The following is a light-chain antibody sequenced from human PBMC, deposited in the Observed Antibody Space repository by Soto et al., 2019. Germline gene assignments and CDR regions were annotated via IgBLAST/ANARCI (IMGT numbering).Light chain of an antibody. J-gene: IGLJ2*01. CDR1: SSDVGRFNY. Sequence: QSALTQPRSVSGSPGQSVTVSCTGTSSDVGRFNYVSWYQQHPGKAPKLMIFDVTKRPSGVPDRFSGSKSGNTASLTISGLRAEDEADYYCCSYAGSYTFAFGGGTKLTVL. CDR2: DVT. V-gene: IGLV2-11*01. CDR3: CSYAGSYTFA.